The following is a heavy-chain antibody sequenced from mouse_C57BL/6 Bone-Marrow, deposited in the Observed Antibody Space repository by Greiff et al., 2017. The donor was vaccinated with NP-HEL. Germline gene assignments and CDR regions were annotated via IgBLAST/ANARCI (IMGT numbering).Heavy chain of an antibody. CDR3: TTPYYYGHYFDY. Sequence: EVHLVESGAELVRPGASVKLSCTASGFNIKDDYMHWVKQRPEQGLEWIGWIDPENGDTEYASKFQGKATITADTSSNTAYLQLSSLTSEDTAVYYCTTPYYYGHYFDYWGQGTTLTVSS. D-gene: IGHD1-1*01. CDR2: IDPENGDT. V-gene: IGHV14-4*01. CDR1: GFNIKDDY. J-gene: IGHJ2*01.